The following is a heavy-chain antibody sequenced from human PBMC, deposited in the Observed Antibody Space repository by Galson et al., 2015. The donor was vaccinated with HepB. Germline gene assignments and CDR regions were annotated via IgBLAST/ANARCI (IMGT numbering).Heavy chain of an antibody. Sequence: SVKVSCKASGDTFSSQAINWVRQAPGQGLEWMGRIIPILGTANYAHKFQGRVTITAHKSTNTAYMGLSSLRSEDTAVYYCATMVGYSGYDFTSMWGQGTLVTVSS. CDR3: ATMVGYSGYDFTSM. J-gene: IGHJ4*02. CDR1: GDTFSSQA. V-gene: IGHV1-69*04. CDR2: IIPILGTA. D-gene: IGHD5-12*01.